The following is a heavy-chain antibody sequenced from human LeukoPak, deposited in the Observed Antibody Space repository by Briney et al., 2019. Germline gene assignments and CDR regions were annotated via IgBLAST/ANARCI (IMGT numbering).Heavy chain of an antibody. V-gene: IGHV3-7*03. Sequence: GGFLRLSCTASGFTFSTHWMTWVRQPPGKGLEWLANIKEDGSVKYYVDSVKGRFTISRDKSKNTVYLQMNSLRAEDTAVYHCARGLQLADLAFDYWGQGTLVTVSS. J-gene: IGHJ4*02. CDR3: ARGLQLADLAFDY. CDR1: GFTFSTHW. CDR2: IKEDGSVK. D-gene: IGHD6-13*01.